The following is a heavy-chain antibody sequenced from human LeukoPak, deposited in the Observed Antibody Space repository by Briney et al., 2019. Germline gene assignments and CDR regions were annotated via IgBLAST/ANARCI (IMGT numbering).Heavy chain of an antibody. CDR1: GFTFSSYW. CDR3: AKGPGTAMVTPFDY. CDR2: ISWNSGSI. Sequence: TGGSLRLSCAASGFTFSSYWMHWVRQAPGKGLEWVSGISWNSGSIGYADSVKGRFTISRDNAKNSLYLQMNSLRAEDTALYYCAKGPGTAMVTPFDYWGQGTLVTVSS. J-gene: IGHJ4*02. D-gene: IGHD5-18*01. V-gene: IGHV3-9*01.